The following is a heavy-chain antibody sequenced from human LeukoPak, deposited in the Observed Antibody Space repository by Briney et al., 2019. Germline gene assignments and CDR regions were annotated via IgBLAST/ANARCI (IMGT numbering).Heavy chain of an antibody. Sequence: SETLSLTCTVSGGSISSSSYYWGWIRQPPGKGLEWIGSIYYSGSTYYNPSLKSRVTISVDTSKNQFSLKLSSVTAADTAVYYCAKAVAGTLVFDYWGQGTLVTVSS. CDR2: IYYSGST. V-gene: IGHV4-39*07. CDR3: AKAVAGTLVFDY. CDR1: GGSISSSSYY. D-gene: IGHD6-19*01. J-gene: IGHJ4*02.